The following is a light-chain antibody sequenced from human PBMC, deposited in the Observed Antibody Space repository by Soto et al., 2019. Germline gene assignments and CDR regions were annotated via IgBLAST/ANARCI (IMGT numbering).Light chain of an antibody. V-gene: IGKV1-39*01. J-gene: IGKJ5*01. CDR1: QSISSY. CDR2: AAS. Sequence: IPLTPPQSSLSGSVGYRFTITCGASQSISSYLNWYQQKPGKAPKVLIYAASSLQSGVPSRFSGSGSGTDFTLTISSLQPEDFATYYCQQSYSLPTFGQGTRLEI. CDR3: QQSYSLPT.